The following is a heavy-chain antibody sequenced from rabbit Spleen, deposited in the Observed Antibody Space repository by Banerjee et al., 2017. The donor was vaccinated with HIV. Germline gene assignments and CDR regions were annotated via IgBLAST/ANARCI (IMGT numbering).Heavy chain of an antibody. D-gene: IGHD3-1*01. Sequence: HLKESGGGLVQPGGSLKLSCTASGFTLSSYYMNWVRQAPGKGLEWIGYIDPVFGITYFASWVNGRFTISRENTQNTVSLQMNSLTAADTATYFCVRDTWNFNLWGPGTLVTVS. V-gene: IGHV1S7*01. CDR2: IDPVFGIT. CDR1: GFTLSSYY. J-gene: IGHJ4*01. CDR3: VRDTWNFNL.